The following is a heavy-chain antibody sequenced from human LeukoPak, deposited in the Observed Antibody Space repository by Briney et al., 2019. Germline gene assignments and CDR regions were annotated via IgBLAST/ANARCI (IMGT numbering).Heavy chain of an antibody. CDR2: IYYSGST. CDR1: GGSISSYY. Sequence: SETLSLTCTVSGGSISSYYWSWIRQPPGKGLEWIGYIYYSGSTNYNPSLKSRVTISVDTSKNQFSLKLSSVTAADTAVYYCARRIFGVPYDAFDIWGRGTMVTVSS. J-gene: IGHJ3*02. V-gene: IGHV4-59*01. D-gene: IGHD3-3*01. CDR3: ARRIFGVPYDAFDI.